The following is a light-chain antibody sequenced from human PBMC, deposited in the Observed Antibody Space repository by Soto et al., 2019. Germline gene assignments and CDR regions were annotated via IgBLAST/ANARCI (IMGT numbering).Light chain of an antibody. V-gene: IGKV3-20*01. Sequence: EIVLTQSPGALSLSPGERATLSCGASQSVSSSYLAWYQQKPGQAPRLLIYGASTRATGIPDRFSGSGSGTDSTLTISRLETEDFAVYYCQQYGSSPWTFGQGTKVEIK. CDR3: QQYGSSPWT. CDR2: GAS. CDR1: QSVSSSY. J-gene: IGKJ1*01.